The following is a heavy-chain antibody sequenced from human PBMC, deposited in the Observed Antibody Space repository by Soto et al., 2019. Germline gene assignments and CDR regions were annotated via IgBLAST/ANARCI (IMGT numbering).Heavy chain of an antibody. CDR3: ARLESGSIDS. CDR2: IKLDGSSQ. J-gene: IGHJ4*02. D-gene: IGHD1-26*01. Sequence: EVQLVESGGGLVQPGGSLRLSCAASGFSIANYWMNWVRQAPGKGLEWVGNIKLDGSSQYYLGSVRGRFTISRDNAHNSLYLQMNNLRAEHTAIYYCARLESGSIDSWGQGTLVTVSS. V-gene: IGHV3-7*01. CDR1: GFSIANYW.